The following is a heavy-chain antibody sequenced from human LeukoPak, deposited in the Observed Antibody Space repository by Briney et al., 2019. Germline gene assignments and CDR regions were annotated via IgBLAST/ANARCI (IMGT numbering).Heavy chain of an antibody. D-gene: IGHD5-18*01. J-gene: IGHJ4*02. CDR3: SGLVDTAYYYFNY. CDR1: GFIFTGSA. CDR2: IRTKGNNYAT. Sequence: GGSLKLSCATSGFIFTGSAIQWVRQASGRGLEWVGRIRTKGNNYATAYAASVEGRFTISRDDSNNTAYLLMNSLKTDDTAVYYCSGLVDTAYYYFNYWARGTLFTVSS. V-gene: IGHV3-73*01.